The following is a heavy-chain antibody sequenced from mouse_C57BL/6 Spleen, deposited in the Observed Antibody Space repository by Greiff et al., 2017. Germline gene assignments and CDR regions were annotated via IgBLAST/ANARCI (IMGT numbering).Heavy chain of an antibody. V-gene: IGHV1-53*01. D-gene: IGHD1-1*01. Sequence: VQLQQPGTELVKPGASVKLSCKASGYTFTSYWMHWVKQRPGQGLEWIGNINPSNGGTNYNEKFKSKATLTVDKSSSTAYMQLSSLTSEDSAVYYCARIGIYYFGTKSFYYAMDYWGQGTSVTVCS. J-gene: IGHJ4*01. CDR1: GYTFTSYW. CDR3: ARIGIYYFGTKSFYYAMDY. CDR2: INPSNGGT.